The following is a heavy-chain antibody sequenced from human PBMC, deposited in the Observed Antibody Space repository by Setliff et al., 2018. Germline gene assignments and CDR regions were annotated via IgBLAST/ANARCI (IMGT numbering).Heavy chain of an antibody. CDR1: GFTFSSYA. Sequence: GESLKISCAASGFTFSSYAMHWVRQAPGKGLEWVALIWYDGDKKQYVDSVKGRFTISRDNSKNTLYLQMNSLRVDDTAVYYCAKSIKPPMATPWLYYYYYYMDVWGTGTTVTVSS. CDR3: AKSIKPPMATPWLYYYYYYMDV. CDR2: IWYDGDKK. V-gene: IGHV3-33*06. J-gene: IGHJ6*03. D-gene: IGHD5-18*01.